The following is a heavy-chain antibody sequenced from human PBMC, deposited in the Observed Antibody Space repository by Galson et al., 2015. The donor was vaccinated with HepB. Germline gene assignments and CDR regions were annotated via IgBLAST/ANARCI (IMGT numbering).Heavy chain of an antibody. V-gene: IGHV4-39*01. Sequence: LSLTCTVSGGSISSSSYYWGWIRQPPGKGLEWIGSIYYSGSTYYNPSLKSRVTISVDTSKNQFSLKLSSVTAADTAVYYCASRGRGSYYFDYWGQGTLVTVSS. CDR3: ASRGRGSYYFDY. D-gene: IGHD1-26*01. CDR1: GGSISSSSYY. J-gene: IGHJ4*02. CDR2: IYYSGST.